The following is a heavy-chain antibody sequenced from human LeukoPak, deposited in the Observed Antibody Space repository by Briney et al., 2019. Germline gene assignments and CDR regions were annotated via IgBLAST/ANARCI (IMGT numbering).Heavy chain of an antibody. D-gene: IGHD2-21*02. CDR3: ARGDSLYYFDL. V-gene: IGHV3-21*01. CDR2: ISSSSSYI. Sequence: PGGSLRLSCAASGFTFSSYSMNWVRQAPGKGLEWVSFISSSSSYIYYADSMKGRFTISRDNAKNSLYLQMNSLRAEDTAVYYCARGDSLYYFDLWGQGTLVSVSP. CDR1: GFTFSSYS. J-gene: IGHJ4*02.